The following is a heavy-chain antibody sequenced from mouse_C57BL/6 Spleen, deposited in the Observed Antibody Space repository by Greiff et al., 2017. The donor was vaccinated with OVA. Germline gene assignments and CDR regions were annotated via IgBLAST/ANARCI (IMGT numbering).Heavy chain of an antibody. CDR1: GYTFTDYY. D-gene: IGHD1-3*01. CDR2: INPNNGGT. CDR3: ARYDNPYAMDY. Sequence: EVQLQQSGPELVKPGASVKISCKASGYTFTDYYMNWVKQSHGKSLEWIGDINPNNGGTSYNQKFKGKATLTVDKSSSTAYMELRSLTSEDAAVYYCARYDNPYAMDYWGQGTSVTVSS. V-gene: IGHV1-26*01. J-gene: IGHJ4*01.